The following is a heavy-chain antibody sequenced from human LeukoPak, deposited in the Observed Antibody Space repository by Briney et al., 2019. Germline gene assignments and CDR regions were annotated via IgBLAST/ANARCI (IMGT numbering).Heavy chain of an antibody. V-gene: IGHV3-7*01. CDR3: ARDGFVGAADY. CDR2: IKQDGSEQ. J-gene: IGHJ4*02. Sequence: GGSLRLSCAASGFIFSGYWMNWVRQAPGKGLEWVANIKQDGSEQHCVYSVRGRFTISRDNAKNSLYLQMNSLRVEDTAVYYCARDGFVGAADYWGQGTLVTVSS. CDR1: GFIFSGYW. D-gene: IGHD6-13*01.